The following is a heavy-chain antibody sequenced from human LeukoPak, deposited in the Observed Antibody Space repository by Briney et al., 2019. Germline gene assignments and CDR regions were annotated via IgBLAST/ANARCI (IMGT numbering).Heavy chain of an antibody. CDR2: ISTDSSHM. CDR1: GFTFSNYE. CDR3: ARDDTSAHFFDS. D-gene: IGHD3-10*01. J-gene: IGHJ4*02. V-gene: IGHV3-21*06. Sequence: PGGSLRLSCEASGFTFSNYEMNWVRQAPGKGLEWVSSISTDSSHMYYADSVKGRFTVSRDNAKNSLYLQMNTLRAEDTAVYYCARDDTSAHFFDSWGQGTLVTVSS.